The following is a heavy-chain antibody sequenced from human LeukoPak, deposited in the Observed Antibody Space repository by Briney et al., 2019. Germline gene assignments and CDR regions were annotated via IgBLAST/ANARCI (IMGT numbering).Heavy chain of an antibody. V-gene: IGHV3-30*02. D-gene: IGHD5-12*01. Sequence: GGSLRLSCAASGFTFSSYGMHWVREAPGKGLEWVAFIRYDGSNKYYADSVKGRFTISRDNSKNTLYLQMNSLRAEDTAVYYCAKDTYSGYDSGDWGQGTLVTVSS. CDR3: AKDTYSGYDSGD. CDR2: IRYDGSNK. J-gene: IGHJ4*02. CDR1: GFTFSSYG.